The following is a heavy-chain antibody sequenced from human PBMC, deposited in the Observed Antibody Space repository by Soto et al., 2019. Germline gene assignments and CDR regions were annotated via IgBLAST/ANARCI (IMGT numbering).Heavy chain of an antibody. Sequence: GGSLRLSCAASGFTFSSYAMSWVRQAPGKGLEWVSAISGSGGSTYYADSVKGRFTISRDNSKNTLYLQMNSLRAEDTAVYYCSTYYYDSSGYYFLGTDAFDIWGQGTMVTVSS. J-gene: IGHJ3*02. CDR1: GFTFSSYA. D-gene: IGHD3-22*01. CDR2: ISGSGGST. V-gene: IGHV3-23*01. CDR3: STYYYDSSGYYFLGTDAFDI.